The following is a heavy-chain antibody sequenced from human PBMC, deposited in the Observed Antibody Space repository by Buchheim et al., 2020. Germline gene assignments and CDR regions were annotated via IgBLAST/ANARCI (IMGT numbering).Heavy chain of an antibody. Sequence: EVRLLESGGTLVQPGGSLRLSCAASGFVFSDYAMNWVRQAPGKGLQWVSIVSGSGASTEYADSVTGRFILSRDNQKNTLYLQMNNLRDEDTAIYYCAKRGVASGIHEIDYWGQGTL. CDR1: GFVFSDYA. CDR2: VSGSGAST. D-gene: IGHD3-10*01. V-gene: IGHV3-23*01. J-gene: IGHJ4*02. CDR3: AKRGVASGIHEIDY.